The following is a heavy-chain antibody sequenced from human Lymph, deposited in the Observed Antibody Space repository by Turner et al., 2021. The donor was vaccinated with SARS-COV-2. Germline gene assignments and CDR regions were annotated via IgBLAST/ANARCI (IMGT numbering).Heavy chain of an antibody. CDR3: ARDIPTTADYFDY. J-gene: IGHJ4*02. V-gene: IGHV3-21*01. CDR1: GSTFSTYS. D-gene: IGHD4-17*01. Sequence: EVQLVESGGGLVKPGGPMRLSCAASGSTFSTYSMNWVRQAPGKGLEWISSISSRSSYIYYADSVKGRFTISRDDAKNSLYLQMNSLRAEDTAVYYCARDIPTTADYFDYWGQGTLVTVSS. CDR2: ISSRSSYI.